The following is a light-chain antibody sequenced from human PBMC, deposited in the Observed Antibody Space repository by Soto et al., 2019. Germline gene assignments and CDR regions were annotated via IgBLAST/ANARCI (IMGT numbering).Light chain of an antibody. Sequence: DIHMTQSPSTLSASVGDRVTITCRASQSISSWLAWYQQKPGKAPKLLIYDASSLESGVPSRFSGGGSGTEFTLTISSLQPDDFATYYCQQYNSYSATFGQGTKV. V-gene: IGKV1-5*01. CDR1: QSISSW. CDR3: QQYNSYSAT. CDR2: DAS. J-gene: IGKJ1*01.